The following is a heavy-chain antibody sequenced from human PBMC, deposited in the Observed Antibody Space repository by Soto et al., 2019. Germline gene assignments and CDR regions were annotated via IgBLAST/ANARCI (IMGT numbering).Heavy chain of an antibody. D-gene: IGHD3-3*01. J-gene: IGHJ4*02. V-gene: IGHV3-23*01. CDR1: GFTFSSYA. Sequence: GGSLRLSCAASGFTFSSYAMNWVRQAPGKGLEWVSAISASGGSTSYADSVKGRFTISRDNSKNTLYLQMNSLRAEDTAVYYCSKSYYDFWSGFDYWSQGTLVTVSS. CDR3: SKSYYDFWSGFDY. CDR2: ISASGGST.